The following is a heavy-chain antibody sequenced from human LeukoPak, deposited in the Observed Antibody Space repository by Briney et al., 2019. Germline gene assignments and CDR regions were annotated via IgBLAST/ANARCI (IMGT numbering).Heavy chain of an antibody. V-gene: IGHV4-34*01. J-gene: IGHJ4*02. CDR1: GGSLSGHY. CDR2: IYYSGST. CDR3: ASTETTVTSPFDY. D-gene: IGHD4-17*01. Sequence: SETLSLTCAVYGGSLSGHYWSWIRQPPGKGLEWIGSIYYSGSTYYNPSLKSRVTISVDTSKNQFSLKLSSVTAADTAVYYCASTETTVTSPFDYWGQGTLVTVSS.